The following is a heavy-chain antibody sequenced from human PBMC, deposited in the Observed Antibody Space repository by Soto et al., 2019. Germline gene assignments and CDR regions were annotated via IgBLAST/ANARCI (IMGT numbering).Heavy chain of an antibody. CDR3: ARAIHGGSYYDSSYYYYLDY. V-gene: IGHV4-59*01. CDR2: IYYSGSS. D-gene: IGHD3-22*01. J-gene: IGHJ4*02. Sequence: TSETLSLTCSVSGGSISSYYWSWIRQPPGQGLEWIGYIYYSGSSNYNPSLKSRVTISVDTSKNQFSLKLRSVTAADTAVYYCARAIHGGSYYDSSYYYYLDYWGQGTLVTVSS. CDR1: GGSISSYY.